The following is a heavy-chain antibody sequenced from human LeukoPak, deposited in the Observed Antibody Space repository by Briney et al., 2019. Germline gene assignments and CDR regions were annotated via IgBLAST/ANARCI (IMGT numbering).Heavy chain of an antibody. V-gene: IGHV1-18*01. CDR1: GYTFTSYF. J-gene: IGHJ6*02. CDR2: ISAYNGNA. Sequence: ASVKVSCKADGYTFTSYFISWVRQAPGQGLEWMGWISAYNGNANYAQKFLGRVTMTTDTATSAAYMELRSLRSDDTAVFYCARADYYSAMDVWGQGTSVTVSS. CDR3: ARADYYSAMDV.